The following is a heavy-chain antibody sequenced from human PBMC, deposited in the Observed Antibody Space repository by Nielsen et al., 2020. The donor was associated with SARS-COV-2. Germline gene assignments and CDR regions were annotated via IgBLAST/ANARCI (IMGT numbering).Heavy chain of an antibody. J-gene: IGHJ4*02. D-gene: IGHD3-9*01. V-gene: IGHV1-18*04. CDR1: GYTFTSYY. CDR3: ARDYYDILTGYYSLLGY. Sequence: ASVKVSCKASGYTFTSYYMHWVRQAPGQGLEWMGWISAYNGNTNYAQKLQGRVTMTTDTSTSTAYMELRSLRSDDTAVYYCARDYYDILTGYYSLLGYWGQGTLVTVSS. CDR2: ISAYNGNT.